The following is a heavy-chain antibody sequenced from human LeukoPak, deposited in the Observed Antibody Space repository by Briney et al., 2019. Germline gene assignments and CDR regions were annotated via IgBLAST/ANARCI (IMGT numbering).Heavy chain of an antibody. CDR1: GGSISSSTYF. Sequence: PSETLSLTCTVSGGSISSSTYFWDWIRQPPGKGLEWIGSIYHTGSTYYNPSLKSRVTISIDTSKNQFSLRLKSVTAADTAVYYCARRRRDYDFWSGYSQFDPWGQGTLVTVSS. CDR2: IYHTGST. V-gene: IGHV4-39*01. CDR3: ARRRRDYDFWSGYSQFDP. J-gene: IGHJ5*02. D-gene: IGHD3-3*01.